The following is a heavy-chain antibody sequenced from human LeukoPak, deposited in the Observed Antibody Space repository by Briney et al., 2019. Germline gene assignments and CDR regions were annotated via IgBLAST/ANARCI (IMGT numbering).Heavy chain of an antibody. J-gene: IGHJ4*02. Sequence: GGSLRLSCAASGFTFSRDSVNWVRQAPGKGLEWVSYISSSSSTIYYADSVKGRFTISRDNAKNSLFLQMNSLRAEDTAVYYCARDLIVGTTYFDYWGQGTLVTVSS. D-gene: IGHD1-26*01. CDR2: ISSSSSTI. CDR1: GFTFSRDS. CDR3: ARDLIVGTTYFDY. V-gene: IGHV3-48*04.